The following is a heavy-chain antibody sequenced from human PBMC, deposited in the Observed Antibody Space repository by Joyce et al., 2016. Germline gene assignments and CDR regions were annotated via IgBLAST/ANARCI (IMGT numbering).Heavy chain of an antibody. D-gene: IGHD3-22*01. CDR3: ARAGYYHTSGYYYPNFDY. CDR1: VDSVSSNSAA. Sequence: QVQLQQSGPGLVKPSQTLSLTCAISVDSVSSNSAAWNWIRQSPSRGIEWLGRTYYRSKWYNDYAVSVKSRITINPDTPKKQFSLQLNSVTPEDAAVYYCARAGYYHTSGYYYPNFDYWGPGTLVTVSS. CDR2: TYYRSKWYN. V-gene: IGHV6-1*01. J-gene: IGHJ4*02.